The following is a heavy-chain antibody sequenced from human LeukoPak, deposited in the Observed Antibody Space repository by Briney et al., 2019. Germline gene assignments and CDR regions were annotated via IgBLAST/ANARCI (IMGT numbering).Heavy chain of an antibody. CDR1: GGSISSYY. CDR3: AKESLRVLPAATFDY. J-gene: IGHJ4*02. V-gene: IGHV4-4*07. CDR2: IYTSGST. D-gene: IGHD2-2*01. Sequence: SETLSLTCTVPGGSISSYYWSWIRQPAGKGLEWIGRIYTSGSTNYNPSLKSRVTMSVDTSKNQFSLKLSSVTAADTAVYYCAKESLRVLPAATFDYWGQGTLVTVSS.